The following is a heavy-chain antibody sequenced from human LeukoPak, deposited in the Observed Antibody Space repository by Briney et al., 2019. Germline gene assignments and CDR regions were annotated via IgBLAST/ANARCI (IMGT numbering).Heavy chain of an antibody. V-gene: IGHV3-43D*03. CDR2: LSWYGDTT. Sequence: GGSLSLSCAASGFTFEDHAMHWVRQAPGKGLEWVSLLSWYGDTTYYADSVKGRFTISRDNSKKSLYLQMDSLRPEDTALYYCVKAYGSSATVYMDVWGKGTTVTVSS. CDR1: GFTFEDHA. CDR3: VKAYGSSATVYMDV. J-gene: IGHJ6*03. D-gene: IGHD6-19*01.